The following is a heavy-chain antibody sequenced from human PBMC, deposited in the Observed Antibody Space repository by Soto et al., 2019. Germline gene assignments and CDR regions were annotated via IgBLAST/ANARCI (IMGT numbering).Heavy chain of an antibody. CDR2: INHSGST. CDR3: ARGFKDIVVVVAATRFDY. D-gene: IGHD2-15*01. Sequence: SETLSLTCAVYGGSFSGHYWSWIRQPPGKGLEWIGEINHSGSTNYNPSLKSRVTISVDTSKNQFSLKLSSVTAADTAVYYCARGFKDIVVVVAATRFDYWGQGTLVTVSS. J-gene: IGHJ4*02. CDR1: GGSFSGHY. V-gene: IGHV4-34*01.